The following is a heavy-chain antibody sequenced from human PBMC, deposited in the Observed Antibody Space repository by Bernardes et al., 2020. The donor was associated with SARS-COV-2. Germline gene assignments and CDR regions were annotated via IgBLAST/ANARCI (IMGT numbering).Heavy chain of an antibody. V-gene: IGHV4-61*02. Sequence: TLSLTCTVSGASLSSDSYYFSWIRPPAGRGLEYIGRFHASGNTYYNPSLKSRVTISRDTSKNHFSLQLTSVTAADTAVYYCALTSVVPWAFDIWDQGTMVTVSS. J-gene: IGHJ3*02. D-gene: IGHD4-17*01. CDR2: FHASGNT. CDR1: GASLSSDSYY. CDR3: ALTSVVPWAFDI.